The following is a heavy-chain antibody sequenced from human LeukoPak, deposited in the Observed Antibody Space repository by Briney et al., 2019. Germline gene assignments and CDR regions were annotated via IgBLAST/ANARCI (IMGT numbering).Heavy chain of an antibody. J-gene: IGHJ6*02. CDR3: AMAFYGDYYNYYGMDV. D-gene: IGHD4-17*01. CDR1: GYTFTSYY. Sequence: ASVKVSCKASGYTFTSYYMHWVRQAPGQGLEWMGIINPSGGSTSYAQKFQGRVTMTRDTSTSTVYMELSSLRSEDTAVYYCAMAFYGDYYNYYGMDVWGQGATVTVSS. V-gene: IGHV1-46*01. CDR2: INPSGGST.